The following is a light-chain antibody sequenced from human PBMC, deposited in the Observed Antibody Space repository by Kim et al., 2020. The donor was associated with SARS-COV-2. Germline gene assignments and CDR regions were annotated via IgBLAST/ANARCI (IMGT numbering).Light chain of an antibody. CDR1: QSVTKK. CDR2: DAS. J-gene: IGKJ1*01. Sequence: VSPGERATLSCRARQSVTKKLAWHQRKPGQTPRLLIYDASTRATGIPARFSGSVSGTEFTLTISGLQSEDLALYDCQQYESWPWTFGQGTKVDIK. V-gene: IGKV3-15*01. CDR3: QQYESWPWT.